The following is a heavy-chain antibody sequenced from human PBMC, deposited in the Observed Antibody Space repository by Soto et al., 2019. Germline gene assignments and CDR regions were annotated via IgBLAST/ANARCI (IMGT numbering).Heavy chain of an antibody. CDR1: GYTFTSYG. CDR2: ISAYNGNT. Sequence: ASVKVSCKASGYTFTSYGISWVRQAPGQGLEWMGWISAYNGNTNYAQKLQGRVTMTTDTSTSTAYMELRSLRSDGTAVYYCARDPTSRGAFDIWGQGTMVTVSS. J-gene: IGHJ3*02. CDR3: ARDPTSRGAFDI. D-gene: IGHD1-26*01. V-gene: IGHV1-18*01.